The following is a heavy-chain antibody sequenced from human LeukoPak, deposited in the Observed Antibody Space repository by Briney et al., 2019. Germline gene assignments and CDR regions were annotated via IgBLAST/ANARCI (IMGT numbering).Heavy chain of an antibody. Sequence: PSETLSLTCAVYGESFSGFSWGWVRQPPGEGLEWIGEINYSGTTNYNPSLKSRVTISIDTSKSQFSLKLKSVTAADTAVHYCARQGYHLLVYYYYYMDVWGRGTPVTVS. J-gene: IGHJ6*03. CDR3: ARQGYHLLVYYYYYMDV. V-gene: IGHV4-34*01. CDR2: INYSGTT. CDR1: GESFSGFS. D-gene: IGHD5-18*01.